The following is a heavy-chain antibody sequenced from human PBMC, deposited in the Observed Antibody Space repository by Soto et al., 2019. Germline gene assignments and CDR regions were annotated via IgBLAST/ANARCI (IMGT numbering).Heavy chain of an antibody. J-gene: IGHJ6*02. D-gene: IGHD4-17*01. Sequence: ESGPTLVNPTQTLTLTCTFSGFSLSTSGVGVGWIRQPPGKAPEWLALIYWNDDKRYSPSLKSRRTITKGTSKNQVVLTMTNMDPVDTATYYCAHSLGPLRWSHPESYFYYGMDVWGQGT. V-gene: IGHV2-5*01. CDR1: GFSLSTSGVG. CDR3: AHSLGPLRWSHPESYFYYGMDV. CDR2: IYWNDDK.